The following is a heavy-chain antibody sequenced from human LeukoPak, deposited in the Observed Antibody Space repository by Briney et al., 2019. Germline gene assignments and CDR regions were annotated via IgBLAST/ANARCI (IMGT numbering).Heavy chain of an antibody. CDR1: GGSISSGGYS. D-gene: IGHD1-26*01. CDR3: ARLRPYSPFDY. CDR2: IYYSGST. V-gene: IGHV4-30-2*03. Sequence: PSQTLSLTCAVSGGSISSGGYSWSWIRQPPGKGLEWIGSIYYSGSTYYNPSLKSRVTISVDTSKNQFSLKLSSVTAADTAVYYCARLRPYSPFDYWGQGTLVTVSS. J-gene: IGHJ4*02.